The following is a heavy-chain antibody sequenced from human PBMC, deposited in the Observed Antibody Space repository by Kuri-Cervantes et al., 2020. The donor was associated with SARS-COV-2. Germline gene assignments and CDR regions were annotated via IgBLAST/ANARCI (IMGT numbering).Heavy chain of an antibody. D-gene: IGHD2-2*01. CDR3: ARAYCSSTSCQLDY. V-gene: IGHV3-30-3*01. CDR2: ISYDGSNK. CDR1: GFTFSSYA. Sequence: GESLKISCAASGFTFSSYAMHWVRQAPGKGLEWVAVISYDGSNKYYADSVKVRFTISRDNSKNTLYLQMNSLRAEDTDVYYCARAYCSSTSCQLDYWGQGTLVTVSS. J-gene: IGHJ4*02.